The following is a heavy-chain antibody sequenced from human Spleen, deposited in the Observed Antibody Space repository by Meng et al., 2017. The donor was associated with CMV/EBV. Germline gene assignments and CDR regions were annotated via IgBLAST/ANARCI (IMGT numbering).Heavy chain of an antibody. CDR1: GFTFSDDY. CDR3: ARDFWSGGYYYYYAMDV. V-gene: IGHV3-74*01. CDR2: INSDGSDT. Sequence: GESLKISCAASGFTFSDDYMSWIRQAPGKGLEWVSRINSDGSDTRHADSVKGRFTISRDDAKNTLYLQMNSLRVEDTAVYYCARDFWSGGYYYYYAMDVWGQGTTVTVSS. D-gene: IGHD3-3*01. J-gene: IGHJ6*02.